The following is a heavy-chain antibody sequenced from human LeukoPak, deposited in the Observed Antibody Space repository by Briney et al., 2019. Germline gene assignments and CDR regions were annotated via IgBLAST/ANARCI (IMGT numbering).Heavy chain of an antibody. V-gene: IGHV4-61*02. CDR3: ARVTRVGATMAFDY. J-gene: IGHJ4*02. D-gene: IGHD1-26*01. CDR1: GGSISSGSYY. Sequence: PSETLSLTCTVSGGSISSGSYYWSWIRQPAGKGLEWIGRIYTSGSTNYNPSLKSRVTISVDTSKNQFSLKLSSVTAADTAVYYCARVTRVGATMAFDYWGQGTLVTVS. CDR2: IYTSGST.